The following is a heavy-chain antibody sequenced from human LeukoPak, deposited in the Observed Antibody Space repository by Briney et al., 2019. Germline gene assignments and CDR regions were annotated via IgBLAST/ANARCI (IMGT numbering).Heavy chain of an antibody. Sequence: ASVKVSCKASGYTFTSYGISWVRQAPGQGLEWMGWISAYNGNTNYAQKLQGRVTMTTDTSTSTAYMELRSLRSDDTAVYYCASGYYYDSSGYYPLGYWGQGTLVTVSS. D-gene: IGHD3-22*01. V-gene: IGHV1-18*01. CDR1: GYTFTSYG. CDR3: ASGYYYDSSGYYPLGY. J-gene: IGHJ4*02. CDR2: ISAYNGNT.